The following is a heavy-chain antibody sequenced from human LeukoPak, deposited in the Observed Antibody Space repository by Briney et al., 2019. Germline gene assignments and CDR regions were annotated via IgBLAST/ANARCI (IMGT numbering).Heavy chain of an antibody. Sequence: PGRSLRLSCAASGFTFSSYAMHWVRQAPGKGLEWVGRIKSKSDGGTTDYAAPVKGRFTISRDDSKNTLYLQMNSLKTEDTAVYYCATLDALYYDSSGYYEGKDFWGQGSLVTVSS. V-gene: IGHV3-15*01. CDR3: ATLDALYYDSSGYYEGKDF. J-gene: IGHJ4*02. CDR1: GFTFSSYA. D-gene: IGHD3-22*01. CDR2: IKSKSDGGTT.